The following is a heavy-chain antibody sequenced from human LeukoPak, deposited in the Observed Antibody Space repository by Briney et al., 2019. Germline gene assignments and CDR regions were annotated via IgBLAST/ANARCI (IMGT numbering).Heavy chain of an antibody. D-gene: IGHD3-9*01. CDR3: ARDTLNGPFVISLDN. CDR2: ISSDGNTE. V-gene: IGHV3-48*03. J-gene: IGHJ4*02. CDR1: GFTFSSFP. Sequence: EGSLRLSCAASGFTFSSFPMNWVRQAPGKGLEWVSHISSDGNTEYYPDSVRGRFTMSRDNAKSLLFLQVNSLRAEDTAVYYCARDTLNGPFVISLDNWGQGALVTVSS.